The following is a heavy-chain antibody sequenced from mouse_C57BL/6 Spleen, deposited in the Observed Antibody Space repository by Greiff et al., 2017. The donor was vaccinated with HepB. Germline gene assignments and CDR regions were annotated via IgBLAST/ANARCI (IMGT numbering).Heavy chain of an antibody. V-gene: IGHV1-42*01. CDR1: GYSFTGYY. J-gene: IGHJ1*03. D-gene: IGHD1-1*01. CDR3: ARNCYVSSSWYFDV. Sequence: VQLQQSGPELVKPGASVKISCKASGYSFTGYYMNWVKQSPEKSLEWIGEINPSTGGTTYNQKFKAKATLTVDKSSSTAYMQLNSLTSEDSSVYYGARNCYVSSSWYFDVWGTGTTVTVSS. CDR2: INPSTGGT.